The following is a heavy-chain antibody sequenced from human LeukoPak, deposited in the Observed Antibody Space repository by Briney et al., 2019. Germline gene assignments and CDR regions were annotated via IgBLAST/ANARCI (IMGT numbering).Heavy chain of an antibody. Sequence: PGGSRRLSCEASGFTFSSYWMYWVRKAPGKGLVWVSGINNDGSGTNYANSVKGRFTISRDNAKNMLYLQMNGLRAEDTAMYCYVRDRSGSDYYVYYWGQGTLVTVSS. CDR3: VRDRSGSDYYVYY. D-gene: IGHD1-26*01. CDR2: INNDGSGT. CDR1: GFTFSSYW. V-gene: IGHV3-74*01. J-gene: IGHJ4*02.